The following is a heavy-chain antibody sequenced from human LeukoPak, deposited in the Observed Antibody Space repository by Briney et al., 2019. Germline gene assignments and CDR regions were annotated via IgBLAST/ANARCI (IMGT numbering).Heavy chain of an antibody. V-gene: IGHV1-2*01. CDR3: ARGRYYYDSSGYYFDY. CDR2: INPNSSST. J-gene: IGHJ4*02. D-gene: IGHD3-22*01. Sequence: ASLKVSCKASGHTFTRYYMHWVPQAPGQTLEWMASINPNSSSTNYAQKFQGRGTITSDTSISTANMELSRLRPDDTVVYYCARGRYYYDSSGYYFDYWGQGTLVTVSS. CDR1: GHTFTRYY.